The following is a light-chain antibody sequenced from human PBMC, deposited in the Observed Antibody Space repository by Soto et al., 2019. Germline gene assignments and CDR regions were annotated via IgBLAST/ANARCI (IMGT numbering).Light chain of an antibody. CDR1: QSIGSY. CDR2: TAS. Sequence: DIQMTQSPSSLPASVGDRVTISCRASQSIGSYVNWYQHRPGKAPNLLIFTASSLQGGVPSRFSGSGSGTDFTLTINSLQPEDFATYYCQQSYSSPYTFAQGTKLEIK. J-gene: IGKJ2*01. CDR3: QQSYSSPYT. V-gene: IGKV1-39*01.